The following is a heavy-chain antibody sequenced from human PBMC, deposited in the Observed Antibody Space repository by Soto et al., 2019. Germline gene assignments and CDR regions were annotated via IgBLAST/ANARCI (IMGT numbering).Heavy chain of an antibody. Sequence: GESLKISCRTSGYRFTSYWSAWVRQMPGKCLEWMGIIFPSDSDTRYSPSFQGQITISADRSTSTVFLQWASLKASDTAVYFCARNDKSGYFNWFGRWGQGTLVTVSS. CDR2: IFPSDSDT. V-gene: IGHV5-51*01. D-gene: IGHD3-22*01. CDR3: ARNDKSGYFNWFGR. CDR1: GYRFTSYW. J-gene: IGHJ5*02.